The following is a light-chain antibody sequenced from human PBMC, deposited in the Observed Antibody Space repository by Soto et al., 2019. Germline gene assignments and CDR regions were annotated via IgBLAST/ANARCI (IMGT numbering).Light chain of an antibody. Sequence: SVRSKTTKYLAVSLGERATINCKSSQSVLYSSNNKNYLAWYQQKPGQPPKLLIYWASTRESGVPDRFRGSGSGTDFTLTITSLQPEDFATYYCQQLNIYPITFCQGTRLE. CDR2: WAS. CDR1: QSVLYSSNNKNY. CDR3: QQLNIYPIT. J-gene: IGKJ5*01. V-gene: IGKV4-1*01.